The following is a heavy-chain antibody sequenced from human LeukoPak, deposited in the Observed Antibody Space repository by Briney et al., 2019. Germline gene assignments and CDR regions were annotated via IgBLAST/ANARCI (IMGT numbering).Heavy chain of an antibody. J-gene: IGHJ3*02. V-gene: IGHV3-7*01. D-gene: IGHD3-3*01. CDR1: GFTFSSYW. CDR2: IKQDGSEK. CDR3: AGDWFYDFWSGYYIRDAFDI. Sequence: GGSLRLSCAASGFTFSSYWMSWVRQAPGKGLEWVANIKQDGSEKYYVDSVKGRFTISRDNAKNSLYLQMNSLRAEDTAVYYCAGDWFYDFWSGYYIRDAFDIWGQGTMVTVSS.